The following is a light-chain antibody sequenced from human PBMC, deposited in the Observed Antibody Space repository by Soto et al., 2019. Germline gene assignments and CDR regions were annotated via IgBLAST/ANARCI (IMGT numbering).Light chain of an antibody. CDR2: GAS. J-gene: IGKJ1*01. CDR1: QSVSSSY. V-gene: IGKV3-20*01. Sequence: EIVLTQSPGTLSLSQGEGATLSCRASQSVSSSYFAWYQQKPGQAPRLLIYGASSRATGIPDRFSGSGSGTDFTLTISRLEPEDFATYYCLQNNSYPRTFGPGTKVEIK. CDR3: LQNNSYPRT.